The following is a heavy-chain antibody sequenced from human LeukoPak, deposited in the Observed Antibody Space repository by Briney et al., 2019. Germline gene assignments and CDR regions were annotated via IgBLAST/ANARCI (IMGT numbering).Heavy chain of an antibody. CDR2: ISAYNGNT. Sequence: ASVKVSCKASGYTFTSYGISWVRQAPGQGLEWMGWISAYNGNTNYAQKLQGRVTMTTDTSTSTAYMELRSLRSDDTAVYYCARGRRQLERQMYWFHPWGQGTLVTVSS. J-gene: IGHJ5*02. D-gene: IGHD1-1*01. V-gene: IGHV1-18*01. CDR3: ARGRRQLERQMYWFHP. CDR1: GYTFTSYG.